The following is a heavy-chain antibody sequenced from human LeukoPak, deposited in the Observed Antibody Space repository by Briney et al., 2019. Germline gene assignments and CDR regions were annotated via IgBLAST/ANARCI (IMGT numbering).Heavy chain of an antibody. D-gene: IGHD1-26*01. V-gene: IGHV4-39*01. CDR3: ASSQGDYYVNVFDI. CDR1: NGSISRSSYY. CDR2: IYYSVRT. J-gene: IGHJ3*02. Sequence: SETLSLTCTVSNGSISRSSYYWVWIRQPPGKSLEWLGSIYYSVRTYYNPSLKSRVTISVDTSKNQFSLKLSSVTAADTAVYYCASSQGDYYVNVFDIWGQGTMVTVSS.